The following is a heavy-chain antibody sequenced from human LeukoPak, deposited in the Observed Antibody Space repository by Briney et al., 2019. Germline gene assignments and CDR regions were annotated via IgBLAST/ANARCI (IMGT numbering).Heavy chain of an antibody. CDR1: GGSFSGYY. CDR3: ARGQNYYYGMDV. CDR2: INHSGST. J-gene: IGHJ6*02. Sequence: SETLSLTCAAYGGSFSGYYWSWIRQPPGKGLEWIGEINHSGSTNYNPSPKSRVTISVDTSKNQFSLKLSSVTAADTAVYYCARGQNYYYGMDVWGQGTTVTVSS. V-gene: IGHV4-34*01.